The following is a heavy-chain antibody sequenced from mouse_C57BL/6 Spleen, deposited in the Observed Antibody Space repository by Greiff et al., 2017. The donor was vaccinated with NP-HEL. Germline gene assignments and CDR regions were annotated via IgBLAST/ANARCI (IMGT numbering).Heavy chain of an antibody. CDR2: IYPGDGDT. Sequence: VQLQQSGAELVKPGASVKISCKASGYAFSSYWMNWVKQRPGKGLEWIGQIYPGDGDTNYNGKYKGKAKLTADNSSSTAYMQLSSLTCEDPAVDVCARRQCITAVVLDCWGQGTTLTDSS. CDR3: ARRQCITAVVLDC. D-gene: IGHD1-1*01. V-gene: IGHV1-80*01. J-gene: IGHJ2*01. CDR1: GYAFSSYW.